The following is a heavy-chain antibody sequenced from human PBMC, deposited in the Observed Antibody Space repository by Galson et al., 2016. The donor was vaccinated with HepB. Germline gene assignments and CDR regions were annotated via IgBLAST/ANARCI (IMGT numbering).Heavy chain of an antibody. CDR3: VRPSSYSSPAYYYYAMDV. CDR2: ISSRNNFM. Sequence: SLRLSCAASGFAFSNYNMNWVRQAPGKGLEWVSSISSRNNFMRYADSVEGRFTISRDDSKNSLYLHMSSLRVEDTAVYYCVRPSSYSSPAYYYYAMDVWGQGTTVTVSS. J-gene: IGHJ6*02. CDR1: GFAFSNYN. V-gene: IGHV3-21*01. D-gene: IGHD3-10*01.